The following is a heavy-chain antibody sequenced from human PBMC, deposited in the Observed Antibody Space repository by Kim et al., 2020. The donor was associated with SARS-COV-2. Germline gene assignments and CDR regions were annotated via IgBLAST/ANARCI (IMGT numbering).Heavy chain of an antibody. Sequence: GGSLRLSCAASGFTFSSYAMSWVRQAPGKGLEWVSAISGSGGSTYYADSVKGRFTISRDNSKNTLYLQMNSLRAEDTAVYYCAKDQRPYITMIVADSRGGFDYWGQGTLVTVSS. CDR1: GFTFSSYA. D-gene: IGHD3-22*01. CDR2: ISGSGGST. V-gene: IGHV3-23*01. CDR3: AKDQRPYITMIVADSRGGFDY. J-gene: IGHJ4*02.